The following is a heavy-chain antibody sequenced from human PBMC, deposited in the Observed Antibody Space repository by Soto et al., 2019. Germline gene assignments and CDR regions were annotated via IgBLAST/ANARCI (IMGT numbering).Heavy chain of an antibody. CDR3: ARGVGSGSYYNQYNWFDP. D-gene: IGHD3-10*01. V-gene: IGHV1-18*01. J-gene: IGHJ5*02. Sequence: ASVKVSCQASGYTFITYGVSWVRQAPGQGLEWMGWISAYNGDTKYAQKLQGRVTMTTDTSTSTAYMELRSLRSDDAAVYYCARGVGSGSYYNQYNWFDPWGQGILVTVSS. CDR1: GYTFITYG. CDR2: ISAYNGDT.